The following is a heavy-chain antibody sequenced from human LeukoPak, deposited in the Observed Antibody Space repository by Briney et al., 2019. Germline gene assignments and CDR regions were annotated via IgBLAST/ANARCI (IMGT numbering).Heavy chain of an antibody. CDR2: IYYSGST. CDR1: GGSISSSNW. V-gene: IGHV4-4*02. CDR3: ARAEYSPGWSDP. J-gene: IGHJ5*02. D-gene: IGHD6-6*01. Sequence: SETLSLTCAVSGGSISSSNWWSWVRQPPGKGLEWIGSIYYSGSTYYNPSLKSRVTISVDTSKNQFSLKLSSVTAADTAVYYCARAEYSPGWSDPWGQGTLVTVSS.